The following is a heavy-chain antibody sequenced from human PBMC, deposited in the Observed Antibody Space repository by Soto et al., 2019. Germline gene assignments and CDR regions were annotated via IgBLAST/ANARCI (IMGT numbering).Heavy chain of an antibody. V-gene: IGHV1-18*01. J-gene: IGHJ4*02. CDR3: ARDWSYPSGGIDY. CDR2: ISPYSGNT. D-gene: IGHD6-25*01. Sequence: QVQLVQSGAGVKKPGASVKVSCKASGYSFSNYDISWVRQAPGQGLEWMGWISPYSGNTKYAQILQGRVTMTTDTSTSTAYMELRSLISDDTAVYYCARDWSYPSGGIDYWGQGALVTVSS. CDR1: GYSFSNYD.